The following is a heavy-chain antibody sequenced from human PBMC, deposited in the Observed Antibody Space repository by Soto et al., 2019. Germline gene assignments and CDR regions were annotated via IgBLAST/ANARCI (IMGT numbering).Heavy chain of an antibody. Sequence: PCGSPELGRAACGVRVRISAVAVARHAQGKGLEWVSAISGRGGSTYYADSVKGRFSISRDNSKNTLYLQMNSLRAEDTAVYYCAKDAPYTTRYCTNGVCRGGSTAFAIWRQRTMVTV. CDR2: ISGRGGST. J-gene: IGHJ3*02. CDR1: GVRVRISA. D-gene: IGHD2-8*01. CDR3: AKDAPYTTRYCTNGVCRGGSTAFAI. V-gene: IGHV3-23*01.